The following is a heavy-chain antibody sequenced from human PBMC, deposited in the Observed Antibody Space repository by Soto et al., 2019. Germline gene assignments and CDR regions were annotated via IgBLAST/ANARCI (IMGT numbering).Heavy chain of an antibody. CDR1: GFTFSSYA. Sequence: PGGSLRLSCAASGFTFSSYAMSWVRQAPGKGLEWVSAISGSGGSTYYADSVKGRFTISRDNSKNTLYLQMNSLRAEDTAVYYCAKDHLGYCSGGSCSTTWFDPWGQGTLVTVSS. J-gene: IGHJ5*02. CDR3: AKDHLGYCSGGSCSTTWFDP. CDR2: ISGSGGST. V-gene: IGHV3-23*01. D-gene: IGHD2-15*01.